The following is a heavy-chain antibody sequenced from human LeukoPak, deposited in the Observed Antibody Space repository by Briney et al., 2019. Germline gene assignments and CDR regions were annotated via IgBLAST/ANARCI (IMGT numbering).Heavy chain of an antibody. D-gene: IGHD6-19*01. Sequence: GASVKVSCKVSGYTLTELSMHWVRQAPGKGLEWMGGFDPEDGETIYAQKFQGRVTMTEDTSTDTAYMELSSLRAEDTAVYYCATPTALESSGWSFDYWGQGTLVTVSS. CDR1: GYTLTELS. CDR3: ATPTALESSGWSFDY. CDR2: FDPEDGET. J-gene: IGHJ4*02. V-gene: IGHV1-24*01.